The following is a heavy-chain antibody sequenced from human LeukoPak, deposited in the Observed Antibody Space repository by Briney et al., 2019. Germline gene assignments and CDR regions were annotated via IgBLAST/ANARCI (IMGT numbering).Heavy chain of an antibody. D-gene: IGHD2-2*01. CDR1: GYTFTSYD. CDR3: ARARAYCSSTSCYSGASYYYYYMDV. V-gene: IGHV1-8*03. J-gene: IGHJ6*03. Sequence: ASVKVSCKASGYTFTSYDINWVRQATGQGLEWMGWMNPNSGNTGYAQKFQGRVTITRNTSISTAYMELSSLRSEDTAAYYCARARAYCSSTSCYSGASYYYYYMDVWGKGTTVTVSS. CDR2: MNPNSGNT.